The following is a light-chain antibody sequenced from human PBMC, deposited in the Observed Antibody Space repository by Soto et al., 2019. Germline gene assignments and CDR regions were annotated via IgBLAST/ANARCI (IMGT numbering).Light chain of an antibody. CDR2: GVT. Sequence: QSALTQPASVSGSPGQSITISCTGTDSDVGGYNYVSWYQQHPGKALKLIIYGVTNRPSGVSYRFSGSKSGNTASLTISGLQADDEADYYCISYTVSRSYVFGPGTKLTVL. CDR3: ISYTVSRSYV. V-gene: IGLV2-14*01. CDR1: DSDVGGYNY. J-gene: IGLJ1*01.